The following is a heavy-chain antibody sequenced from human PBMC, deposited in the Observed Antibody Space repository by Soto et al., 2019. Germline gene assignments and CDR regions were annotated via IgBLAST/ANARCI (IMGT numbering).Heavy chain of an antibody. J-gene: IGHJ4*02. CDR1: GGSFKSGSYS. Sequence: SETLSLTCTVSGGSFKSGSYSWSWIRQPPGKGLEWIGYVYHTGRTSYNPSLKSRVSISMDTSKNQFSLNLDSVTAADTAVYFCARDSAYFDSWGQGTLVTVSS. CDR3: ARDSAYFDS. CDR2: VYHTGRT. V-gene: IGHV4-61*01.